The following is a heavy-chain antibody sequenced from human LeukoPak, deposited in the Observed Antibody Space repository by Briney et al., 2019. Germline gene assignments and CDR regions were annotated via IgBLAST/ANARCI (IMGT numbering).Heavy chain of an antibody. D-gene: IGHD6-13*01. CDR1: GGSFSGYY. CDR2: INYGGTT. V-gene: IGHV4-34*01. CDR3: ASGRQDIAAADAGYYYYMDV. J-gene: IGHJ6*03. Sequence: PSETLSLTCAVSGGSFSGYYWSWIRQSPGKGLEWLGDINYGGTTNYNPSLKSRVILSLDTSKNHFSLKVSSVTAADTAVYYCASGRQDIAAADAGYYYYMDVWDKGTTVTVSS.